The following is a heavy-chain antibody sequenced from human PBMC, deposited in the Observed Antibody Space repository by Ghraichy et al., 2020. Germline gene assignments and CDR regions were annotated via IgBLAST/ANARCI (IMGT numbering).Heavy chain of an antibody. CDR2: FSSDGSNT. Sequence: GGSLRLSCEASGFSFSDYWMHWVRQAPGKGLVWVSRFSSDGSNTNYADSVKGRFTVSRDNAKNTVYLQMNSLRAEDTAVYYCARDHGEGDVDYWGQGNLVTVSS. CDR3: ARDHGEGDVDY. CDR1: GFSFSDYW. D-gene: IGHD2-21*02. V-gene: IGHV3-74*01. J-gene: IGHJ4*02.